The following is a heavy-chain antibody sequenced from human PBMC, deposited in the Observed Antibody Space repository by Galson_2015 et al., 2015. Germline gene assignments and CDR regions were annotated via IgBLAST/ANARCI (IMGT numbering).Heavy chain of an antibody. CDR1: GFTFSTYD. D-gene: IGHD3-22*01. Sequence: SLRLSCAASGFTFSTYDMNWVRQAPGKGLEWVSYISSSGSTIYYADSVKGRFTISRDNAKNSLYLQMNSLRAEDTAVYYCARNRGYLFDYWGQGTLVTVSS. CDR2: ISSSGSTI. V-gene: IGHV3-48*03. CDR3: ARNRGYLFDY. J-gene: IGHJ4*02.